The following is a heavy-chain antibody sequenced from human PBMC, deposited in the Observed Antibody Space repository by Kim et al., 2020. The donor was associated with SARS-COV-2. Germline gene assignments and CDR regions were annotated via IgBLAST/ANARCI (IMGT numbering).Heavy chain of an antibody. CDR3: AKKLRYFDWLLPSFFDY. Sequence: GGSLRLSCAASGFTFSSYAMSWVRQAPGKGLEWVSAISGSGGSTYYADSVKGRFTISRDNSKNTLYLQMNSLRAEDTAVYYCAKKLRYFDWLLPSFFDYWGQGTLVTVSS. CDR2: ISGSGGST. D-gene: IGHD3-9*01. CDR1: GFTFSSYA. V-gene: IGHV3-23*01. J-gene: IGHJ4*02.